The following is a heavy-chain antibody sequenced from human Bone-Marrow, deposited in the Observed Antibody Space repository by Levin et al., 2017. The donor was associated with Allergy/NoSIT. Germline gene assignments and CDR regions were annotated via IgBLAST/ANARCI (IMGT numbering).Heavy chain of an antibody. J-gene: IGHJ4*02. D-gene: IGHD2-15*01. V-gene: IGHV3-30-3*01. CDR2: ILYDGSDE. Sequence: SCAASGFAFNTYGMHWVRQAPGKGLEWVAVILYDGSDEHYADSVKGRFTISRDNSKNTLYLQMNSLRVDDTAVYYCARVFSGYCSGGGCYLPDSWGQGARVTVSS. CDR1: GFAFNTYG. CDR3: ARVFSGYCSGGGCYLPDS.